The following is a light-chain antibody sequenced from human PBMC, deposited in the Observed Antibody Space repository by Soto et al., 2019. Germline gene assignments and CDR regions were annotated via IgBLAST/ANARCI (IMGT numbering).Light chain of an antibody. J-gene: IGKJ4*01. CDR3: QHYVNWPLT. CDR2: DTS. Sequence: DILMTQSPATLSVSPGEGATFSCGTSQRIGDTLGWYQQKPGQTPRLLIYDTSIRASGVPARFSGSRSGAEFTLTIYSLQYEDFAVYYCQHYVNWPLTFGAGTKADIK. V-gene: IGKV3-15*01. CDR1: QRIGDT.